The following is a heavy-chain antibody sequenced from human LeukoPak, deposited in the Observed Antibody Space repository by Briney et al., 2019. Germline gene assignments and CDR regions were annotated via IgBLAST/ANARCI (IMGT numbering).Heavy chain of an antibody. CDR1: GFTFSGYA. CDR3: ARVDDYYDSSGFQPHFDY. V-gene: IGHV3-30-3*01. D-gene: IGHD3-22*01. J-gene: IGHJ4*02. Sequence: HPGGSLRLSCAASGFTFSGYAMHWVRQAPGKGLEWVAFISYDGSNKYYADSVKGRFTISRDNSKNTLYLQMNSLRAEDTAVYYCARVDDYYDSSGFQPHFDYWGQGTLVTVSS. CDR2: ISYDGSNK.